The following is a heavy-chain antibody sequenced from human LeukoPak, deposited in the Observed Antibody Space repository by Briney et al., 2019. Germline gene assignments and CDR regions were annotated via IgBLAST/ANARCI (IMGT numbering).Heavy chain of an antibody. Sequence: GASVKVSCRASGYTFTTYGISWVRQAPGQGLQWMGWISTDNGDTNYAQNLRGRVILTTDTSTTTAYMELTSLTSDDTAVYYCARDWIPWGIDVFDIWGQGTMLIVSP. CDR1: GYTFTTYG. V-gene: IGHV1-18*01. CDR3: ARDWIPWGIDVFDI. CDR2: ISTDNGDT. J-gene: IGHJ3*02. D-gene: IGHD7-27*01.